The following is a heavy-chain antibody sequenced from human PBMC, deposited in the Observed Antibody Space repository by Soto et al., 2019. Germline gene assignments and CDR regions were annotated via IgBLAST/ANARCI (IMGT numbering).Heavy chain of an antibody. CDR3: TRDHTSGSYTY. Sequence: QVHLVESGGGLVKPGGSLRLSCAASGFTFSDYYMSWVRQAPGKGLEWLSYTSSSSTFTKYADSVKGRFTISRDNAKNSLYLQMNILRAEDSAVYFCTRDHTSGSYTYRGQGTLVTVSS. V-gene: IGHV3-11*05. CDR2: TSSSSTFT. D-gene: IGHD3-10*01. J-gene: IGHJ4*02. CDR1: GFTFSDYY.